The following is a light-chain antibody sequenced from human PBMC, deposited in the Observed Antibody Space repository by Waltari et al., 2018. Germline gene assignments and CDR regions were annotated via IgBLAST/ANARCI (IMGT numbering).Light chain of an antibody. CDR1: QSVRSN. CDR2: AAS. Sequence: EIVMTQFPATLSVSPGERATLSCRASQSVRSNLAWYQQKPCQAPRLLIYAASTRATGIPASFSGSGAGTEFTLTISSLQSEDFAVYYCQQYNNWPLTFGGGTKVEIK. J-gene: IGKJ4*01. CDR3: QQYNNWPLT. V-gene: IGKV3-15*01.